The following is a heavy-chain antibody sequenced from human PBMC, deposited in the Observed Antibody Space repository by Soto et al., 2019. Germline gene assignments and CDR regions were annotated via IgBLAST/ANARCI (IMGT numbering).Heavy chain of an antibody. D-gene: IGHD1-26*01. CDR2: IKSKTDGETT. CDR3: TTARGKLWELAFDY. CDR1: GFTFSNAW. V-gene: IGHV3-15*01. Sequence: GGSLRLSCAASGFTFSNAWMSWVRQAPGKGLEWVGRIKSKTDGETTDYAAPVKGRFTISRDESQNTLYLQMNSLKTEDTAVYYCTTARGKLWELAFDYWGKVTLVTVSS. J-gene: IGHJ4*02.